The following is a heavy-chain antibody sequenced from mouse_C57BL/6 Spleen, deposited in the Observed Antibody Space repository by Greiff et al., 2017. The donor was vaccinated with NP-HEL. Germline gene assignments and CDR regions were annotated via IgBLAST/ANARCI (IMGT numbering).Heavy chain of an antibody. Sequence: EVQGVESGGGLVQPGGSLSLSCAASGFTFTDYYMSWVRQPPGKALEWLGFIRNKANGYTTEYSASVKGRFTISRDNSKSILYLQMNALRAENSATYYCARLFITTVVATRGYAMDYWGQGTSVTVSS. CDR1: GFTFTDYY. CDR3: ARLFITTVVATRGYAMDY. J-gene: IGHJ4*01. CDR2: IRNKANGYTT. V-gene: IGHV7-3*01. D-gene: IGHD1-1*01.